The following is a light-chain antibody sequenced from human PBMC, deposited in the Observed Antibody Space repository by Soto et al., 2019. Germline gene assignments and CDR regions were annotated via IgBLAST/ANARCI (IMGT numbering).Light chain of an antibody. CDR1: QSVSSSQ. Sequence: EIVLTQSPCTVSLSPWERVTLSCRSSQSVSSSQLAWYQHKRGQAPRLLIYDASRRASGIPDRFRGSGSGTDFTLTISRLEPEDFGVYFCQQYGSSTGTFGQGTKVDIK. CDR3: QQYGSSTGT. V-gene: IGKV3-20*01. CDR2: DAS. J-gene: IGKJ1*01.